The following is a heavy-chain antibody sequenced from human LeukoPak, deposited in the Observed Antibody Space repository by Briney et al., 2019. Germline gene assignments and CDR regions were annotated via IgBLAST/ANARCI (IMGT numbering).Heavy chain of an antibody. CDR3: ARGRRNVLRFLGASLNWFDP. Sequence: PSETLSLTCAVYGGSFSGYYWSWIRQPPGKGLEWLGEINHSGSTNYNPSLKSRVTISVDTSKNQFSLKLSSVTAADTAVYYCARGRRNVLRFLGASLNWFDPWGQGTLVTVSS. D-gene: IGHD3-3*01. CDR2: INHSGST. V-gene: IGHV4-34*01. J-gene: IGHJ5*02. CDR1: GGSFSGYY.